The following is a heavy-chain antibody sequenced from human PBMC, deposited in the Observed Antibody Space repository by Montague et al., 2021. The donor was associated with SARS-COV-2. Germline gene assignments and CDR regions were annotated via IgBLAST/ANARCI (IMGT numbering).Heavy chain of an antibody. CDR3: ARGSTGWYAIFGHYGMDV. CDR1: RFTFSDFW. Sequence: SLRLSCAASRFTFSDFWMNWVRQAPGKGLEWVADIKHDGSEKSYVDSVKGRFTISRDNAKNSLYLQMNSLRAKDTAVYYCARGSTGWYAIFGHYGMDVWGQGITVTVSS. J-gene: IGHJ6*02. CDR2: IKHDGSEK. V-gene: IGHV3-7*01. D-gene: IGHD6-19*01.